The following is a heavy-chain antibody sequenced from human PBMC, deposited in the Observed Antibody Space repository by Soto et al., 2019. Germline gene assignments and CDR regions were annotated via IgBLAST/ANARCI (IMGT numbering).Heavy chain of an antibody. J-gene: IGHJ3*02. CDR1: GFTFTSYY. Sequence: SVKVSCKASGFTFTSYYMHWVRQAPGQGLEWMGIINPSGGSTSYAQKFQGRVTMTRDTSTSTVYMELSSLRSEDTAVYYCARRRRGATVTKRGDAFDIWGQGTMATVSS. CDR2: INPSGGST. CDR3: ARRRRGATVTKRGDAFDI. D-gene: IGHD4-17*01. V-gene: IGHV1-46*01.